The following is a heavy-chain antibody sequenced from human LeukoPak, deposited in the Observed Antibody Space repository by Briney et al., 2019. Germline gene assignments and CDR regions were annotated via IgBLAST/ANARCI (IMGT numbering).Heavy chain of an antibody. D-gene: IGHD2-2*02. V-gene: IGHV3-21*01. CDR2: ISSSSSYI. CDR3: ARRVYCSSTSCYSADAFDI. J-gene: IGHJ3*02. CDR1: GFTFSSYS. Sequence: GGSLRLSCAASGFTFSSYSMNWVRQAPGKGLEWVSSISSSSSYIYYADSVKGRFTISRDNAKNSLYLQMNSLRAEDTAVYYCARRVYCSSTSCYSADAFDIWGQGTMVTVSS.